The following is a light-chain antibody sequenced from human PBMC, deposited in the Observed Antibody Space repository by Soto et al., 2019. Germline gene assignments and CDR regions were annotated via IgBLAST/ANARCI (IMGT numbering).Light chain of an antibody. CDR1: RSITTY. J-gene: IGKJ1*01. V-gene: IGKV1-39*01. CDR3: QQSYSTLAWT. CDR2: AAS. Sequence: DIQMTQSPSSLSASLGDRVTITCRASRSITTYLNWYQQKPGKAPKLLIYAASSLQSGVPSRFSGSGSGTDFTLTISSLQPEDIATYYCQQSYSTLAWTFGQGTKVEVK.